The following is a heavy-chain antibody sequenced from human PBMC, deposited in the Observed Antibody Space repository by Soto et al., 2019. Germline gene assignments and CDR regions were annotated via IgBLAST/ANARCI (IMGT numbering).Heavy chain of an antibody. D-gene: IGHD6-6*01. CDR3: AVVRWEYSSSRAEGFDY. V-gene: IGHV6-1*01. CDR1: GDSVSSNSAA. CDR2: TYYRSKWYN. J-gene: IGHJ4*02. Sequence: PSQTLSLTCAISGDSVSSNSAAWNWIRQSPSRGLEWLGRTYYRSKWYNDYAVSVKSRITINPDTSKNQFSLQLNSVTPEDTAVYYCAVVRWEYSSSRAEGFDYRGQGILVTVSS.